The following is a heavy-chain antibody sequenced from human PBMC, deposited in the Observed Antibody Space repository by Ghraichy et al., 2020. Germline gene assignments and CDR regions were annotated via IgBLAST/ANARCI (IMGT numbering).Heavy chain of an antibody. D-gene: IGHD4-23*01. CDR3: AKVGVVTSPFDY. CDR1: GFTFSSYA. CDR2: ISGSGGST. V-gene: IGHV3-23*01. Sequence: LSLTCAASGFTFSSYAMSWVRQAPGKGLEWVSAISGSGGSTYYADSVKGRFTISRDNSKNTLYLQMNSLRAEDTAVYYCAKVGVVTSPFDYWGQGTLVTVSS. J-gene: IGHJ4*02.